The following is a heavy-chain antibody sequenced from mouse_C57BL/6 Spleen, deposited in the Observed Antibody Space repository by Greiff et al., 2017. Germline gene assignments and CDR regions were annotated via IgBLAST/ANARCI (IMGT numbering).Heavy chain of an antibody. D-gene: IGHD2-3*01. CDR1: GFTFSDYY. J-gene: IGHJ2*01. V-gene: IGHV5-16*01. Sequence: EVKLMESEGGLVQPGSSMKLSCTASGFTFSDYYMAWVRQVPEKGLEWVANINYDGSSTYYLDSLKSRFIISRDNAKNILYLQMSSLKSENTATYYCARNYDGYFLDDWGQGTTLTVSS. CDR3: ARNYDGYFLDD. CDR2: INYDGSST.